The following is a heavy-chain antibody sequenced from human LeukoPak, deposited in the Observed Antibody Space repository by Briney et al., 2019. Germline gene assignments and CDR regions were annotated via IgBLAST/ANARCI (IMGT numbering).Heavy chain of an antibody. Sequence: GGPLRLSCAASGFPFSSYSMNWLRQATGEGLEWVSSISSSSSYIYYADSVKGRFTISRDNAKNSLYLQMNSLRAEDTAVYYCARYRDMGDFWSVCYGMDVWGQGTTVTVSS. CDR1: GFPFSSYS. CDR3: ARYRDMGDFWSVCYGMDV. CDR2: ISSSSSYI. V-gene: IGHV3-21*01. D-gene: IGHD3-3*01. J-gene: IGHJ6*02.